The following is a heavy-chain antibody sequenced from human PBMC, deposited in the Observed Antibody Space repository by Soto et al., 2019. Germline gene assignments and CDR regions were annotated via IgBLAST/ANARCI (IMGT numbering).Heavy chain of an antibody. V-gene: IGHV3-21*04. CDR2: ISRSAGNT. CDR3: AKNYYESGSYYLFDA. J-gene: IGHJ5*02. D-gene: IGHD3-10*01. Sequence: GGSLRLSCAASGFTFSSYSMNWVRQAPGKGLEWVSSISRSAGNTYYADSVKGRFTISRDNAKNSMYLQMNILTAADTALYFCAKNYYESGSYYLFDAWGQGTQVTVSS. CDR1: GFTFSSYS.